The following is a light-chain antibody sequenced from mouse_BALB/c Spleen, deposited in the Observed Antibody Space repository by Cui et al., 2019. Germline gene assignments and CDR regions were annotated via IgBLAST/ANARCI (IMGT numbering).Light chain of an antibody. Sequence: DIVMTPAAPSVPGTPVESVSISGRSSKSIVHSSGRTYLYWFLRRPGQSPQLLIYRMSNIASGVPDRCSGSGSGTAFTLRISRVEAKDVGVYYCMQHLEYPTFGSGTKLEIK. V-gene: IGKV2-137*01. CDR1: KSIVHSSGRTY. CDR3: MQHLEYPT. CDR2: RMS. J-gene: IGKJ4*01.